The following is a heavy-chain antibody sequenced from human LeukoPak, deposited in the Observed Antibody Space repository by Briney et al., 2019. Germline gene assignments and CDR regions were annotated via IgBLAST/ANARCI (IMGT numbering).Heavy chain of an antibody. CDR1: GFTFGTYA. D-gene: IGHD6-19*01. CDR2: ISYDGSNK. J-gene: IGHJ4*02. Sequence: GGSLRLSCAASGFTFGTYAMHWVRQAPGKGLEWVAVISYDGSNKYYADSVKGRFTISRDNSKNTLYLQMNSLRAEDTAVYYCARDRDPIIAVAGTLDYWGQGTLVTVSS. V-gene: IGHV3-30-3*01. CDR3: ARDRDPIIAVAGTLDY.